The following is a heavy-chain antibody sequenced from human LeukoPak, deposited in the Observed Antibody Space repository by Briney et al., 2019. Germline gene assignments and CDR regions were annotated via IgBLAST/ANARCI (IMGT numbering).Heavy chain of an antibody. J-gene: IGHJ3*02. D-gene: IGHD4-11*01. CDR1: GFTFSDHY. CDR3: ARGATYSNGGAFDI. Sequence: PGGSLRLSCAASGFTFSDHYMSWIRQAPGKGLEWVSYISSSGSPKYYADSVKGRFTISRDNAKNSLYLQMNSLRVEDTAVYNCARGATYSNGGAFDIWGQGTMVTVSS. V-gene: IGHV3-11*04. CDR2: ISSSGSPK.